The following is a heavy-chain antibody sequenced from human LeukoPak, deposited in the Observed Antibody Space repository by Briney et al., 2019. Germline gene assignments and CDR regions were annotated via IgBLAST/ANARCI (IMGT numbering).Heavy chain of an antibody. V-gene: IGHV4-38-2*02. J-gene: IGHJ4*02. CDR2: MYHSGST. CDR1: GYSISGGYY. Sequence: SETLSLTCSVSGYSISGGYYWGWIRQPPGKGLEWIGSMYHSGSTYYKPSLKSRVTMSADTAKNQFSLKLSSVTAADTAVYYCARDIADFWSGYYFDYWGQGTLVTVSS. CDR3: ARDIADFWSGYYFDY. D-gene: IGHD3-3*01.